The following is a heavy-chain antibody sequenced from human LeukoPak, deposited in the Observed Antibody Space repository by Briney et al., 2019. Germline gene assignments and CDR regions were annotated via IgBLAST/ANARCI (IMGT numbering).Heavy chain of an antibody. CDR3: AKGYYYYGMDV. Sequence: PGGSLRLSCAASGFTFDDYAMHWVRQAPGKGLEWVSGISWNSGSIGYADSVKGRFAISRDNAKNSLYLQMNSLRDEDTALYYCAKGYYYYGMDVWGQGTTVTVSS. V-gene: IGHV3-9*01. CDR2: ISWNSGSI. J-gene: IGHJ6*02. CDR1: GFTFDDYA.